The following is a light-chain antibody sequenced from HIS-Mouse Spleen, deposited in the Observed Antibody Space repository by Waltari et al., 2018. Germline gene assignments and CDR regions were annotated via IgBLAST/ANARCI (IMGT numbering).Light chain of an antibody. J-gene: IGLJ3*02. Sequence: QSVLTQPPSASGTPGQRVTISCSASSSNIGSNYVYWYQQLPGTAPKLLSYRNKQRPAGGPDRFAGSKSGTSASLAISGLRSEDEADYYCAAWDDSLSGPVFGGGTKLTVL. CDR3: AAWDDSLSGPV. V-gene: IGLV1-47*01. CDR2: RNK. CDR1: SSNIGSNY.